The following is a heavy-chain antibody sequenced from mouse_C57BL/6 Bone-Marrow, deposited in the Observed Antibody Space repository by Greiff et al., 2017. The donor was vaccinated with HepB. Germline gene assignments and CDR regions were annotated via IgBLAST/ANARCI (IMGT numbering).Heavy chain of an antibody. CDR2: IRSKSSNYAT. J-gene: IGHJ4*01. CDR1: GFTFKTYA. V-gene: IGHV10-3*01. D-gene: IGHD1-1*01. CDR3: VRDHYGSSYGYYAMDY. Sequence: GGGLVQPKESLKLSCAASGFTFKTYARHWVGQAQGKGWEGVDRIRSKSSNYATYYADSVNDRFTISSDDSQSMRYLQRNNLKTEDTAMYYGVRDHYGSSYGYYAMDYWGQGTSVTVSS.